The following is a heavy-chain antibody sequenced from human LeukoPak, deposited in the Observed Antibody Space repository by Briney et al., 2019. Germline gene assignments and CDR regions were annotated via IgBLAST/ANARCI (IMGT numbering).Heavy chain of an antibody. V-gene: IGHV3-23*01. Sequence: GGSRRLACAASGFTFSSYAMSWVRQAPGKGLEWVSSISGSDGSTYYGDSVKGRFTISRDNSKNTLYLQMNSLRAEETAVYYCARAGNTRFDYWGQGTLVTVSS. D-gene: IGHD2/OR15-2a*01. CDR2: ISGSDGST. CDR1: GFTFSSYA. CDR3: ARAGNTRFDY. J-gene: IGHJ4*02.